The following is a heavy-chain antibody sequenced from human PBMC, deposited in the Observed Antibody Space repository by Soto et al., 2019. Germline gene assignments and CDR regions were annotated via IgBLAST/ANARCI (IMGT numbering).Heavy chain of an antibody. D-gene: IGHD2-21*02. CDR1: GLTFNYYW. V-gene: IGHV3-74*01. Sequence: EVQLVESGGGLVQSGGSMRLSCVASGLTFNYYWMHWVRQAPGKGLVWVSRIQSDGSSPDYVDSVKGRFTISRDNAKNTLYLQMNNLRAEDTAVYYCARGGDPDYWGQGTLVTVSS. CDR3: ARGGDPDY. CDR2: IQSDGSSP. J-gene: IGHJ4*02.